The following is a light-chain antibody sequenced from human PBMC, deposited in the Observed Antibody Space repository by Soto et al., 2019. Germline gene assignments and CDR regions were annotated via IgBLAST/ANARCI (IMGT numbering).Light chain of an antibody. V-gene: IGLV2-14*01. CDR2: DVS. CDR3: SSYTSSSTLDV. Sequence: QSALTQPASVSGSPGQSITISCTGTSSDVGGYNYVSWYQQHPGKAPKLMIYDVSNRPSGVPNRFSGSKSGNTASLTISGLQAEDEADYYCSSYTSSSTLDVCGTGTKVTVL. CDR1: SSDVGGYNY. J-gene: IGLJ1*01.